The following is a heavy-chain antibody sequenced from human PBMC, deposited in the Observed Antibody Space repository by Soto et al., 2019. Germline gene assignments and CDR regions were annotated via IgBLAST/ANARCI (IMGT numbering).Heavy chain of an antibody. CDR2: ISAYNGNT. CDR3: ASRYCSGGSCQADFDI. Sequence: ASVKVSCKASGYTFTSCGISWVRQAPGQGLEWMGWISAYNGNTNYAQKLQGRVTMTTDTSTSTAYMELRSLRSDDTAVYYCASRYCSGGSCQADFDIWGQGTMVTVSS. CDR1: GYTFTSCG. V-gene: IGHV1-18*01. D-gene: IGHD2-15*01. J-gene: IGHJ3*02.